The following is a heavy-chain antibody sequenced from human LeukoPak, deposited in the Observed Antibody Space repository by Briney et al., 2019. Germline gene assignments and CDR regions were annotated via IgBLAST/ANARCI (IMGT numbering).Heavy chain of an antibody. CDR1: GFWFRSSW. V-gene: IGHV3-7*01. Sequence: GGALRVSCVHSGFWFRSSWLREVRPAPGKGVAWVAIIKQDGSERYYVDSVKGRFTISRDNTKNSLYLQMNGLRAEDTAVYYCAGDAPIDYWGQGTLVTVSS. J-gene: IGHJ4*02. CDR3: AGDAPIDY. CDR2: IKQDGSER.